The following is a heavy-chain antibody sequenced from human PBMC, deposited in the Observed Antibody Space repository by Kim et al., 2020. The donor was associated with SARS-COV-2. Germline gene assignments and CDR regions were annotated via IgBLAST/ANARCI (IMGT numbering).Heavy chain of an antibody. CDR2: ISAYNGNT. J-gene: IGHJ6*03. V-gene: IGHV1-18*01. Sequence: ASVKVSCKASGYTFTSYGISWVRQAPGQGLEWMGWISAYNGNTNYAQKLQGRVTMTTDTSTSTAYMELRSPRSDDTAVYYCARDRKVTIFGVVTMGYYYYYMDVWGKGTTVTVSS. D-gene: IGHD3-3*01. CDR1: GYTFTSYG. CDR3: ARDRKVTIFGVVTMGYYYYYMDV.